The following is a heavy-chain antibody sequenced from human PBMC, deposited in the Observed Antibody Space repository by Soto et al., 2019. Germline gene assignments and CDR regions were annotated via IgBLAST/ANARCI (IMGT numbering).Heavy chain of an antibody. Sequence: GGSLRLSCVGSGFTFSGYSMAWVRQAPGRGLEWVASISSRSTNIDYADSVKGRFTISRDNAKNLVSLQMSSLRGEDTALYYCAKFTEPGYSSIWYYFEYWGQGTPVTASS. CDR2: ISSRSTNI. D-gene: IGHD6-19*01. CDR3: AKFTEPGYSSIWYYFEY. V-gene: IGHV3-21*06. CDR1: GFTFSGYS. J-gene: IGHJ4*02.